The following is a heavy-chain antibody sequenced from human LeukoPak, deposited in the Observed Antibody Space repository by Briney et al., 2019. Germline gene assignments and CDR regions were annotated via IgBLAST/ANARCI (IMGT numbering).Heavy chain of an antibody. J-gene: IGHJ4*02. CDR2: IRYDGSNK. D-gene: IGHD3-22*01. CDR3: AKDADDSSGYLDS. Sequence: AFIRYDGSNKYYADSVKGRFTISRDNSKNTLYLQMNSLRAEDTAVYYCAKDADDSSGYLDSWAQGTLVTVSS. V-gene: IGHV3-30*02.